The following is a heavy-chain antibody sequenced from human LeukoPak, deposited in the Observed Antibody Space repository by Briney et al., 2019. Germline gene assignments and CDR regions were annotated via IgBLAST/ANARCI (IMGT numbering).Heavy chain of an antibody. CDR3: AREPPRVNDYVWGSYRSYYFDY. V-gene: IGHV3-7*01. D-gene: IGHD3-16*02. CDR1: GFTFSSYW. CDR2: INQDGSEK. Sequence: GGSLRLSCAASGFTFSSYWMSWVRQAPGKGLEWVANINQDGSEKYYVDSVEGRFNISRDNARNSLYLQMNSLRAEDTAVYYCAREPPRVNDYVWGSYRSYYFDYWGQGTLVTVSS. J-gene: IGHJ4*02.